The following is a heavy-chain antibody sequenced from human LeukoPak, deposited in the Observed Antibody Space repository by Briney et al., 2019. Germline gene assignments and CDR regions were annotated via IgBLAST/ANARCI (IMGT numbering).Heavy chain of an antibody. CDR3: ARGRPSDY. Sequence: ASVKVSCETSGYTFSDFGMSWVRQAPGQGLEWMGWISAYNGDTNYAHNLQGRVTMTTDTSTSTAYMELRGLRSDDTAVYYCARGRPSDYWGQGTLVTVSS. J-gene: IGHJ4*02. CDR1: GYTFSDFG. V-gene: IGHV1-18*01. CDR2: ISAYNGDT.